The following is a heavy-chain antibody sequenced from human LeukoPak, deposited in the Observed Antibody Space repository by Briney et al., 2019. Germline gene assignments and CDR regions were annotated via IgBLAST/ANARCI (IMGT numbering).Heavy chain of an antibody. CDR2: IYYSGST. J-gene: IGHJ5*02. CDR3: ARAPLNYYDFWSGYYGSWFDP. D-gene: IGHD3-3*01. Sequence: SETLSLTCTVSGGSISSYYWSWIRQPPGKGLEWIGYIYYSGSTNYNPSLKSRVTISVDTSKNQFSLKLSSVTAADTAVYYCARAPLNYYDFWSGYYGSWFDPWGQGTLVTVSS. CDR1: GGSISSYY. V-gene: IGHV4-59*01.